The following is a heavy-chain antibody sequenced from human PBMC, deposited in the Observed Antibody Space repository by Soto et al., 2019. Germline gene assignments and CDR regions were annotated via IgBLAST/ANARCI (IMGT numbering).Heavy chain of an antibody. V-gene: IGHV1-69*02. CDR3: TIGSWSCEVFDI. CDR2: IIPMLGIA. Sequence: QVQLVQSGAEVKKPGSAVKVSCKDSGGTFSTYSMFWVRQAPGQGLEWMGRIIPMLGIANYAQKFQGRVTITADKSTGSVYMELSSLRSADTALYYCTIGSWSCEVFDIWGQGTMVTVSS. J-gene: IGHJ3*02. CDR1: GGTFSTYS. D-gene: IGHD6-19*01.